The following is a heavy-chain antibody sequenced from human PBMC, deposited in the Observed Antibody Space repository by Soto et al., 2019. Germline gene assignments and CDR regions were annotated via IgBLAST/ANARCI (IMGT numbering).Heavy chain of an antibody. J-gene: IGHJ6*02. CDR2: IDPNSGAT. V-gene: IGHV1-2*02. D-gene: IGHD5-18*01. CDR3: ARGYGSSPNMELRFGMDV. Sequence: QVYLVQSGAEVRRPGASVKVSCTAFGYILTGYSLHWVRQAPGQGLEWMGWIDPNSGATNSAEKFHGRVYMTRDTSISAASLELSSLRSDDTAVYYCARGYGSSPNMELRFGMDVWGQGTTISVSS. CDR1: GYILTGYS.